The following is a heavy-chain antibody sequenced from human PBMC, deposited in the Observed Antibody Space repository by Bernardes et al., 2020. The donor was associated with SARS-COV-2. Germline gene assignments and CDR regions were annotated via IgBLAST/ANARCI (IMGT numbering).Heavy chain of an antibody. J-gene: IGHJ4*02. V-gene: IGHV2-5*02. CDR2: IYWDDDK. CDR3: AHIQVTFGGVIVPFDY. Sequence: SGPTLVKPTQTLTLTCTFSGFSLSTSGVGVGWIRQPPGKALEWLALIYWDDDKRYSPSLKSRLTITKDTSKNQVVLTMTNMDPVDTATYYCAHIQVTFGGVIVPFDYWGQGTLVTVSS. CDR1: GFSLSTSGVG. D-gene: IGHD3-16*02.